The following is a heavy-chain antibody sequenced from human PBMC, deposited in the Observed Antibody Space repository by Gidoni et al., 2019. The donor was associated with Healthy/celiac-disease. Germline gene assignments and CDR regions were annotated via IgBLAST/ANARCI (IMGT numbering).Heavy chain of an antibody. CDR1: GGTFSSYA. V-gene: IGHV1-69*04. CDR3: ARDPLYHTEMATSILDY. D-gene: IGHD5-12*01. J-gene: IGHJ4*02. CDR2: IIPILGIA. Sequence: QVQLVQSGAEVKKPGSSVKVSCKASGGTFSSYAISWVRQAPGQGLEWMGRIIPILGIANYAQKFQGRVTITADKSTSTAYMELSSLRSEDTAVYYCARDPLYHTEMATSILDYWGQGTLVTVSS.